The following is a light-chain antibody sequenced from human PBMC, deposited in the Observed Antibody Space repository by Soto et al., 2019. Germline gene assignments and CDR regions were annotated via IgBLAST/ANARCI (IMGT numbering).Light chain of an antibody. CDR1: SSDVGGYNY. V-gene: IGLV2-14*01. CDR2: EVS. Sequence: QSALTQPASVSGSPGQSITISCTGTSSDVGGYNYVSWYQQHPGKAPKLMIYEVSNRPSGVSNRFSGSKSGNTASLTISGLQAEYEADYYCSSYTSTSTPYVVFGGGTTPTVL. CDR3: SSYTSTSTPYVV. J-gene: IGLJ2*01.